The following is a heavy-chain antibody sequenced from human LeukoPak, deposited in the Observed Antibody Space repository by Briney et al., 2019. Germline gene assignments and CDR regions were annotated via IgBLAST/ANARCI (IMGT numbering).Heavy chain of an antibody. Sequence: GESLKISCKGSGYSFTSYWIGWVRQMPGKGLEWMGIIYPGDSDTRYSPSFQGQVTISADKSISTAYLQWSSLKASDTAMYYSARPRRHIVATTSPSWSDPWGQGTLVTV. D-gene: IGHD5-12*01. J-gene: IGHJ5*02. CDR3: ARPRRHIVATTSPSWSDP. CDR2: IYPGDSDT. CDR1: GYSFTSYW. V-gene: IGHV5-51*01.